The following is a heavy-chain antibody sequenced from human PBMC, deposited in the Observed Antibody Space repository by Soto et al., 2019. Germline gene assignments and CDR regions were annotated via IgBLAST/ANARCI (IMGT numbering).Heavy chain of an antibody. V-gene: IGHV3-30-3*01. J-gene: IGHJ4*02. Sequence: QVQLVESGGGVVQPGRSLRLSCAASGFTFSSYAMHWVRQAPGKGLEWVAVISYDGSNKYYADSVKGRFTISRDNSKNTLYLQMNSLRAEDTAVYYCARDPLTTGTRGSFDYWGQGTLVTVSS. D-gene: IGHD1-1*01. CDR1: GFTFSSYA. CDR2: ISYDGSNK. CDR3: ARDPLTTGTRGSFDY.